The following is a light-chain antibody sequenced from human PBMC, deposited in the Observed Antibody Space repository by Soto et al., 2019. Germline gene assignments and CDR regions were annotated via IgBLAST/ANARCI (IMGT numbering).Light chain of an antibody. J-gene: IGKJ1*01. V-gene: IGKV3-15*01. CDR1: QSVSSN. CDR2: GAS. CDR3: QHYNNWPPWT. Sequence: DIVMTQSPATLSVSPGERATLSCRASQSVSSNLAWYQHKPDQAPRLLIFGASTRATGIPARFSGSGSGTEFTLTISSLQSEDFAVYYCQHYNNWPPWTFGQGTKVDIK.